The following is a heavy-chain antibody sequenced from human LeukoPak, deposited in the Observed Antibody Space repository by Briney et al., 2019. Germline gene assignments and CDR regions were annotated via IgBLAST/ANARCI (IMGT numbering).Heavy chain of an antibody. CDR3: ARVEYSSSWYVLL. V-gene: IGHV4-61*02. J-gene: IGHJ4*02. D-gene: IGHD6-13*01. Sequence: PSETLSLTCTVSGGSISSGGYYWSWIRQPAGKGLEWIGRIYTSGSTNYNPSLKSRVTMSVDTSKNQFSLKLSSVTAADTAVYYCARVEYSSSWYVLLWGQGTLVTVSS. CDR2: IYTSGST. CDR1: GGSISSGGYY.